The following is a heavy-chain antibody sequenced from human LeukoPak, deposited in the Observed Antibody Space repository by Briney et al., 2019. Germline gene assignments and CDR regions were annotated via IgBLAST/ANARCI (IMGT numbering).Heavy chain of an antibody. CDR2: INPSDGST. Sequence: ASVKVSCKASGYTFTSYYMHWVRQAPGQGLEWMGIINPSDGSTSYAQKFQGRVTMTRDMSTSTVYMELSSLRSEDTAVYYCARDHRDTAMVRGYYYYYMDVWGKGTTVTVSS. V-gene: IGHV1-46*01. CDR1: GYTFTSYY. J-gene: IGHJ6*03. CDR3: ARDHRDTAMVRGYYYYYMDV. D-gene: IGHD5-18*01.